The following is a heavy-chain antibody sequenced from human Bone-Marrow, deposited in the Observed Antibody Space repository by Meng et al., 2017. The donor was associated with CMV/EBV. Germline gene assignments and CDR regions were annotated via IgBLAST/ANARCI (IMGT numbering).Heavy chain of an antibody. V-gene: IGHV3-73*01. CDR2: IRTKGNNYAT. CDR1: GFTFSGSS. D-gene: IGHD2-2*01. J-gene: IGHJ3*02. Sequence: GESLKISCAASGFTFSGSSMHWVRQASGKGLEWVGRIRTKGNNYATAYAASVKGRFTISRDDSKDTVYLQMNSLRAEDTAVYYCARAGGYQRAQGYAFDIWGQGTMVTVSS. CDR3: ARAGGYQRAQGYAFDI.